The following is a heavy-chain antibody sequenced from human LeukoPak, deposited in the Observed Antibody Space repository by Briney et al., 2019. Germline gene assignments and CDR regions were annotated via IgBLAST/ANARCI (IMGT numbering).Heavy chain of an antibody. CDR3: AIFHCSGGSCYSN. CDR1: GGSISSDNW. D-gene: IGHD2-15*01. V-gene: IGHV4-4*02. Sequence: SGTLSLTCAVSGGSISSDNWWTWARQSPGKGLEWIGEIFRSGSTNYSPPLKSRVTISIDKSKNQFSLKLNSVTAADTAIYYCAIFHCSGGSCYSNWGQGTLVTVSS. CDR2: IFRSGST. J-gene: IGHJ4*02.